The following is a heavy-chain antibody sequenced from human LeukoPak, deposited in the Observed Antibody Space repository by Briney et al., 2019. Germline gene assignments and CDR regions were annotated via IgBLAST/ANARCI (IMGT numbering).Heavy chain of an antibody. J-gene: IGHJ3*01. CDR2: IAYKGGNR. CDR1: GFVFSGHG. Sequence: GGSLRLSCAASGFVFSGHGMHWVRQAPGKGLEWVALIAYKGGNREQADSVKGRFTISRDNSKNMVYLQMNSLRAEDTAVYYCARWTGSDLGGAFDLWGQGTVVTVSS. CDR3: ARWTGSDLGGAFDL. D-gene: IGHD1-26*01. V-gene: IGHV3-33*05.